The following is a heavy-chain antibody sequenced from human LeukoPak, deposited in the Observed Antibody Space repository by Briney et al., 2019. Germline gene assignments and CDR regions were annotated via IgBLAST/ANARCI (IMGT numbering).Heavy chain of an antibody. CDR2: INHSGST. J-gene: IGHJ5*02. V-gene: IGHV4-34*01. Sequence: PSETLSLTCAVCGGSFSGYYWSWIRQPPGKGLEWIGEINHSGSTNYNPSLKSRVTISVDTSKNQFSLKLSSVTAADTAVYYCASQNTVTGNWFDPWGQGTLVTVSS. CDR3: ASQNTVTGNWFDP. D-gene: IGHD4-17*01. CDR1: GGSFSGYY.